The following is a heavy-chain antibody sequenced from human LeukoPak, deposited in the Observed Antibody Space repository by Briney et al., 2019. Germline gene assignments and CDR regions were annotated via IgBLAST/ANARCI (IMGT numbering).Heavy chain of an antibody. CDR2: ISYDGSNK. V-gene: IGHV3-30*18. Sequence: GGSLRLSCAASGFTFSSYGMHWVRQAPGRGLEWVAVISYDGSNKYYADSAKGRFTISRDNAKNSLYLQMNSLRVEDTAAYYCAKVAKYYYGSETYYFFEHWGQGTPVTASS. CDR1: GFTFSSYG. J-gene: IGHJ4*02. D-gene: IGHD3-10*01. CDR3: AKVAKYYYGSETYYFFEH.